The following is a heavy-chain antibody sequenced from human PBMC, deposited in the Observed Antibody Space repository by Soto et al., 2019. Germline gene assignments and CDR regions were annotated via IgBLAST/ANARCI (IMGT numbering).Heavy chain of an antibody. V-gene: IGHV4-59*01. Sequence: SETLSLTCTVSGGSISSYYRSWIRQPPGKGLEWIGYIYYSGSTNYNPSLKSRVTISVDTSKNQFSLKLSSVTAADTAVYYCARDPPDGYNYFDYWGQGTLVTVSS. CDR1: GGSISSYY. D-gene: IGHD5-12*01. CDR2: IYYSGST. J-gene: IGHJ4*02. CDR3: ARDPPDGYNYFDY.